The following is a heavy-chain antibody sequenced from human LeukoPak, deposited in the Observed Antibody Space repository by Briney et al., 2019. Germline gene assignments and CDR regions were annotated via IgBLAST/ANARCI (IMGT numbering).Heavy chain of an antibody. CDR3: ARGTGRGDHYFDY. CDR1: GGSISSSYW. V-gene: IGHV4-4*02. J-gene: IGHJ4*02. D-gene: IGHD1-14*01. CDR2: IYYSGST. Sequence: SGTLSLTCAVSGGSISSSYWWTWIRQPPGKGLEWIGSIYYSGSTYYNPSLKSRVTISVDTSKNQFSLKLSSVTAADTAVYYCARGTGRGDHYFDYWGQGTLVTVSS.